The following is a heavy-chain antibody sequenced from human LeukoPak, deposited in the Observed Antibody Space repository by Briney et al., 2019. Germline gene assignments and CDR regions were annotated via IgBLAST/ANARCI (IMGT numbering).Heavy chain of an antibody. J-gene: IGHJ6*03. CDR2: ISGGGGST. D-gene: IGHD2-15*01. CDR1: GFTFDDYA. V-gene: IGHV3-43*02. CDR3: AKDSVRCSGGSCYDYYYYYMDV. Sequence: GGSLRLSCAASGFTFDDYAMHWVRQAPGKGLEWVSLISGGGGSTYYADSVKGRFTISRDNSKNSLYLQMNSLRTEDTALYYCAKDSVRCSGGSCYDYYYYYMDVWGKGTTVTVSS.